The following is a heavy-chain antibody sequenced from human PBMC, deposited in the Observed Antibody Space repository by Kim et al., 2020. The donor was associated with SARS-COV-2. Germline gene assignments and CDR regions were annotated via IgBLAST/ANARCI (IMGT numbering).Heavy chain of an antibody. CDR1: GFTFSNAW. J-gene: IGHJ4*02. D-gene: IGHD3-10*01. CDR3: TTSPHSKYYYGSGSYYNGVDY. Sequence: GGSLRLSCAASGFTFSNAWMSCVRQAPGKGLEWVGRIKSKTDGGTTDYAAPVKGRFTISRDDSKNTLYLQMNSLKTEDTAVYYCTTSPHSKYYYGSGSYYNGVDYWGQGTLVTVSS. CDR2: IKSKTDGGTT. V-gene: IGHV3-15*01.